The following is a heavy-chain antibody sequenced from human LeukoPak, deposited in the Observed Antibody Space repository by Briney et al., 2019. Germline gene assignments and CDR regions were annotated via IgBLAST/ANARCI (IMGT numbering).Heavy chain of an antibody. D-gene: IGHD4-17*01. CDR2: IIPIFGTA. J-gene: IGHJ3*02. Sequence: SVKVSCKASGGTFGSYAISWVRQAPGQGLEWMGGIIPIFGTANYAQEFQGRVTITADESTSTAYMELSSLRSEDTAVYYCARGGPYGDYLDAFDIWGQGTMVTVSS. CDR1: GGTFGSYA. V-gene: IGHV1-69*13. CDR3: ARGGPYGDYLDAFDI.